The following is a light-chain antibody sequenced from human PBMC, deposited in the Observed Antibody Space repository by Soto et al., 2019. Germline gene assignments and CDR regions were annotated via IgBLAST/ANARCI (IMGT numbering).Light chain of an antibody. J-gene: IGKJ5*01. CDR1: QGISSY. Sequence: IQLTQSPSSLSASVGDRVTITCRASQGISSYLAWYQQKPGKAPKLLIYAASTLQSGVPSRFSGSGSGTDFTLTISSLQPEAFATYYCHFRSTFGQGTRLEIK. CDR3: HFRST. CDR2: AAS. V-gene: IGKV1-9*01.